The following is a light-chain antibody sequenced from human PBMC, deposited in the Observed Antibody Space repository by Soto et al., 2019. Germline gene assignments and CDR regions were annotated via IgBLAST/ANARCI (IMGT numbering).Light chain of an antibody. CDR3: ASYAGNSRYV. CDR2: EVN. Sequence: QSGLTRPPPGRGSPRKTVTISCTGVSSDVGGYGYVLWYQHYPGKAPKFIIFEVNKRPSGVPDRFSGSKSGNTASLTVSGLQAEDEAVYYCASYAGNSRYVFGTGTKVTVL. J-gene: IGLJ1*01. V-gene: IGLV2-8*01. CDR1: SSDVGGYGY.